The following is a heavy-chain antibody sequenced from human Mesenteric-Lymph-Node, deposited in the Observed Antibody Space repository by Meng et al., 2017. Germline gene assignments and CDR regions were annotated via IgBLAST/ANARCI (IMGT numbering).Heavy chain of an antibody. J-gene: IGHJ4*02. V-gene: IGHV4-4*02. CDR2: VYHRGDT. CDR3: ARQATGYCSGGSCYSGSIFDY. CDR1: GDSISSDIW. Sequence: VSGPGLVKLSGTLSLTCTVSGDSISSDIWWSWVRQPPGKGLEWIGEVYHRGDTNYNPSLKSRVDISVDKSKNQFSLKVSSVTAADTAVYYCARQATGYCSGGSCYSGSIFDYWGQGTLVTVSS. D-gene: IGHD2-15*01.